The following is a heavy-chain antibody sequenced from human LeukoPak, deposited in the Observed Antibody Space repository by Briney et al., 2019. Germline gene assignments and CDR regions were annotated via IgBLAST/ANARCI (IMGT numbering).Heavy chain of an antibody. D-gene: IGHD2-15*01. CDR2: IIGSGVTT. CDR1: GFTFSSYA. J-gene: IGHJ5*02. CDR3: AKDSCSGGSRYSGWFDP. V-gene: IGHV3-23*01. Sequence: AGGSLRLSCAASGFTFSSYAMSWVRQAPGKGLEWVSAIIGSGVTTYYADSVKGRFTISRDNSKNTVYLQMNTLRAEDTAVYYCAKDSCSGGSRYSGWFDPWGQGTLVTVSS.